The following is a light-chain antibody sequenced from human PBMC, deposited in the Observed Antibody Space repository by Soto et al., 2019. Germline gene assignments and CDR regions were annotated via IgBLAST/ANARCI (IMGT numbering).Light chain of an antibody. V-gene: IGKV1-5*01. CDR3: QQYNSYST. J-gene: IGKJ2*01. Sequence: DIQMTQSPSTLSASVGDRVTITCRASQSISSWLAWYQQKPGKAPKLLIYDASSLESGVPSRFSGRGSGTEFALTISSLQTDDFATYYCQQYNSYSTFGQGTKLEIK. CDR1: QSISSW. CDR2: DAS.